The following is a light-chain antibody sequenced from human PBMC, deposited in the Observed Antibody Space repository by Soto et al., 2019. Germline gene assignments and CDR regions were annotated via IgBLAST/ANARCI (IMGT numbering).Light chain of an antibody. CDR3: QQYNRWPLT. CDR1: QNIHGK. CDR2: GAS. V-gene: IGKV3-15*01. Sequence: DILMTHSPATLSVSPVESVTLSCRASQNIHGKLAWYQQKPGQTPRLLIYGASTRATGISGSFSGSGSGTEFTLTISSLQSEDFAVYYCQQYNRWPLTFGGGTKVDIK. J-gene: IGKJ4*01.